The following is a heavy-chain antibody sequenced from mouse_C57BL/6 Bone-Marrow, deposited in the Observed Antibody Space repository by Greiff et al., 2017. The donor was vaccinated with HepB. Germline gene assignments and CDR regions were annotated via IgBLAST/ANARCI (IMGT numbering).Heavy chain of an antibody. CDR2: INPNNGGT. CDR3: ARWGGHYYAMDY. V-gene: IGHV1-18*01. Sequence: EVKLVESGPELVKPGASVKIPCKASGYTFTDYNMDWVKQSHGKSLEWIGDINPNNGGTIYNQKFKGKATLTVDKSSSTAYMELRSLTSEDTAVYYCARWGGHYYAMDYWGQGTSVTVSS. CDR1: GYTFTDYN. J-gene: IGHJ4*01.